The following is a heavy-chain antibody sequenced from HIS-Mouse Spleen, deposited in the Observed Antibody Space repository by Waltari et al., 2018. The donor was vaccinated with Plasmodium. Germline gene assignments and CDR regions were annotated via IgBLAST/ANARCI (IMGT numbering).Heavy chain of an antibody. CDR2: IKQDGSEK. Sequence: EVQLVESGGGLVQPGGSRRLSWGASVFTFRSYGMRWVRQAPGKGLEWVANIKQDGSEKYYVDSVKGRFTISRDNAKNSLYLQMNSLRAEDTAVYYCASSWYWYFDLWGRGTLVTVSS. V-gene: IGHV3-7*01. J-gene: IGHJ2*01. CDR1: VFTFRSYG. D-gene: IGHD6-13*01. CDR3: ASSWYWYFDL.